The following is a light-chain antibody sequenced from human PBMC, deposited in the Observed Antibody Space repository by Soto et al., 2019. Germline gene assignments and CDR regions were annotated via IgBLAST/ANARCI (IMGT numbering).Light chain of an antibody. CDR1: QTISSW. V-gene: IGKV1-5*01. Sequence: DIQMTQSPSTLSGSVGDRVTITCRASQTISSWLAWFQQKPGKAPKSLIYDATSLQSGVPSRFSGSGSGIDFSLTISSVQSEDIATYYCQHYQRYPPSFGGGTTLEIK. J-gene: IGKJ4*01. CDR2: DAT. CDR3: QHYQRYPPS.